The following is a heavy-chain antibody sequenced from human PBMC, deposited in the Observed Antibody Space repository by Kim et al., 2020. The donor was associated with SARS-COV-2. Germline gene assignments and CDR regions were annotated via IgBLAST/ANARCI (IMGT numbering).Heavy chain of an antibody. CDR2: T. Sequence: TVYADSVNGRFTVSRDNAKNTLYLQLSTLRAEDTAVYYCATGNNWSFDYWGPGTLVTVSS. V-gene: IGHV3-74*01. D-gene: IGHD1-1*01. CDR3: ATGNNWSFDY. J-gene: IGHJ4*02.